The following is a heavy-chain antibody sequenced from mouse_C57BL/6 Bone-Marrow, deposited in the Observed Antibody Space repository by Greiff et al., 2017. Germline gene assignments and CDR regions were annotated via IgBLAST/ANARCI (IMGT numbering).Heavy chain of an antibody. Sequence: EVQGVESGGDLVKPGGSLKLSCAASGFTFSSYGMSWVRQTPDKRLEWVATISSGGSYTYYPDSVKGRFTISRDNAKNTLYLQMSSLKSEDTAMYYCARRGLWYPYYAMDYWGQGTSVTVSS. CDR3: ARRGLWYPYYAMDY. V-gene: IGHV5-6*01. CDR1: GFTFSSYG. J-gene: IGHJ4*01. CDR2: ISSGGSYT. D-gene: IGHD2-1*01.